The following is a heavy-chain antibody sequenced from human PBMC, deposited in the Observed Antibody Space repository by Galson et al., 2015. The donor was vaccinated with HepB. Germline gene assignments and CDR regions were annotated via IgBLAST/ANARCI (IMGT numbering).Heavy chain of an antibody. J-gene: IGHJ6*03. V-gene: IGHV4-4*07. CDR2: IYTSGST. CDR1: GGSISSYY. D-gene: IGHD6-19*01. Sequence: LSLTCTVSGGSISSYYWSWIRQPAGKGLEWIGRIYTSGSTNYNPSLKSRVTMSVDTSKNQFSLKLSSVTAADTAVYYCAREDGSGWYRYYYYLDVWGKGTTVTVSS. CDR3: AREDGSGWYRYYYYLDV.